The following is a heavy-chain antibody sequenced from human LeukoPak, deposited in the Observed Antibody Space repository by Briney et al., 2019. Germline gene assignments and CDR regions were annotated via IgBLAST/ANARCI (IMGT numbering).Heavy chain of an antibody. Sequence: VASVKVSCKASGYTFTSYTMHWVRQAPGQRLEWMGWINTGNGNTKYSQEFQGRVTITRDTSTSTAYMELRSLRSDDTAVYYCARELSETTVTTSDYWGQGTLVTVSS. CDR2: INTGNGNT. CDR1: GYTFTSYT. J-gene: IGHJ4*02. D-gene: IGHD4-17*01. CDR3: ARELSETTVTTSDY. V-gene: IGHV1-3*04.